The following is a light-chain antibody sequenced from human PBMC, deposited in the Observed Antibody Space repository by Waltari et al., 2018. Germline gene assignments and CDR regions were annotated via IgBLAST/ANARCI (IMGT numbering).Light chain of an antibody. CDR1: QGVGKY. J-gene: IGKJ1*01. Sequence: EIVLTQSPGTLSLSPGERATLSCRASQGVGKYLAWYQQRPGQAPRLLLYHTSIRATGITDRFSGSGYGTDVSLTISRLEPEDFAVYYCQKYDFLPATFGQGTTVEIK. CDR2: HTS. CDR3: QKYDFLPAT. V-gene: IGKV3-20*01.